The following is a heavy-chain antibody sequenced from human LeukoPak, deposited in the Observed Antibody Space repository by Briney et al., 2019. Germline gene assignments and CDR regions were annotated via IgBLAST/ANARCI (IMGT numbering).Heavy chain of an antibody. Sequence: SETLSLTCTVSGGSLTTYYWTWLRQPPGKAPEWIGFVYYSGVTKYNPSLESRVTISLDASKNQFSLELNSVTAADTAVYFCARRVATKPKYCFDSWGPGTLVTVSS. CDR2: VYYSGVT. V-gene: IGHV4-59*08. J-gene: IGHJ4*02. CDR1: GGSLTTYY. CDR3: ARRVATKPKYCFDS. D-gene: IGHD5-24*01.